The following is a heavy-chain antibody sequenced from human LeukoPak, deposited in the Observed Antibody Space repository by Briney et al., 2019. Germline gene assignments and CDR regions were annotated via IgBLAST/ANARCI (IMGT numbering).Heavy chain of an antibody. V-gene: IGHV3-15*01. Sequence: GGSLRLSCAGSGFTMRNYFMTWLRQAPGKGLKWVVLIKRGIDGGTTADAAPVKGRFTITSNSKNTMYLQMNSLKTEDTAIYYCAFAWFGESRNGLYIWGHGTTVAVSS. CDR1: GFTMRNYF. CDR2: IKRGIDGGTT. D-gene: IGHD3-10*01. J-gene: IGHJ3*02. CDR3: AFAWFGESRNGLYI.